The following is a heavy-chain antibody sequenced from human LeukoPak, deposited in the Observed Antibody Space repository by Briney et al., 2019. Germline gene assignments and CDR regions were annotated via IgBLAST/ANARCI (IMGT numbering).Heavy chain of an antibody. J-gene: IGHJ4*02. CDR2: IYTSGST. CDR3: ARQDYYDSSGYYYPDY. CDR1: GGSISSGSYY. D-gene: IGHD3-22*01. V-gene: IGHV4-61*02. Sequence: TSETLSLTCTVSGGSISSGSYYWSWIRQPAGKGLEWIGRIYTSGSTNYNPSLKSRVTISVDTSENQFSLKLSSVTAADTAVYYCARQDYYDSSGYYYPDYWGQGTLVTVSS.